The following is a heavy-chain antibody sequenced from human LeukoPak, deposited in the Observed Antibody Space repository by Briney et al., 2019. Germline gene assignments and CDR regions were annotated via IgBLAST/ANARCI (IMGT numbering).Heavy chain of an antibody. Sequence: GGSLRLSCAASGFTFSSYAMSWVRQAPGKGLEWVSAISGIGDSTYYADSVKGRFTISRDNSKNTLYLQMNSLRAEDTAVYYCASGYNYAPFSDWGQGALVTVSS. J-gene: IGHJ4*02. V-gene: IGHV3-23*01. CDR3: ASGYNYAPFSD. CDR1: GFTFSSYA. D-gene: IGHD5-18*01. CDR2: ISGIGDST.